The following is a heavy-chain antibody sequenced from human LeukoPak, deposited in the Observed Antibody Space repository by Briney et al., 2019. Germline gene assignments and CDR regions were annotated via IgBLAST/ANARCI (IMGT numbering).Heavy chain of an antibody. D-gene: IGHD2-21*02. CDR3: ARQYGGDRGYFDY. CDR2: IYPGDSDT. V-gene: IGHV5-51*01. Sequence: GESLKISCKGSGDSLTRYWIGWVRQMPGKGLEWMGIIYPGDSDTRYSPSFQGQVTISADKSISTAYLQWSSLKASDTAMYYCARQYGGDRGYFDYWGQGTLVTVSS. J-gene: IGHJ4*02. CDR1: GDSLTRYW.